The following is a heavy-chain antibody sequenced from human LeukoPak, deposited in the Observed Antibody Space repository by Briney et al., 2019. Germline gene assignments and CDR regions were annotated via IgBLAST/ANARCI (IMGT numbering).Heavy chain of an antibody. V-gene: IGHV3-9*01. D-gene: IGHD5-18*01. CDR1: GFTFDDFA. Sequence: PGGSLRLSCAVSGFTFDDFAMHWVRQAPGRGLEWVSGISWNSGNVGYADSVKGRFTISRDNAKNSLSLQMNSLRAEDTALYYCARDSGDTVLITGFFYGIDVWGQGTTVTVSS. J-gene: IGHJ6*02. CDR2: ISWNSGNV. CDR3: ARDSGDTVLITGFFYGIDV.